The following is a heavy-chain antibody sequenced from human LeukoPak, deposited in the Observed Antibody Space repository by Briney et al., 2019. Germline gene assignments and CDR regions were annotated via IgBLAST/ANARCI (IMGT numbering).Heavy chain of an antibody. CDR3: ARDAVQLREGMDV. V-gene: IGHV4-59*12. D-gene: IGHD5-18*01. CDR2: IYYSGST. Sequence: PSETLSLTCTVSGGSISSYYWSWIRQPPGKGLEWIGYIYYSGSTNYNPSLKSRVTISVDTSKNQFSLKLSSVTAADTAVYYCARDAVQLREGMDVWGQGTTVTVSS. J-gene: IGHJ6*02. CDR1: GGSISSYY.